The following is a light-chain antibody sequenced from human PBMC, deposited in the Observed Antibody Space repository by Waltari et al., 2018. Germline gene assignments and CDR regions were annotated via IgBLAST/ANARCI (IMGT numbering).Light chain of an antibody. CDR2: WAS. J-gene: IGKJ2*01. Sequence: DIVLTQAPDSLAVSLGETATINCQSSHSVLYISNNKNQLAWYQQKPGQHPKLLIYWASTRESGVPDRFSGSGSGTDFTLTISSLQAEDVAVYYCQQYYITPYTVGQGTKLEIK. CDR1: HSVLYISNNKNQ. V-gene: IGKV4-1*01. CDR3: QQYYITPYT.